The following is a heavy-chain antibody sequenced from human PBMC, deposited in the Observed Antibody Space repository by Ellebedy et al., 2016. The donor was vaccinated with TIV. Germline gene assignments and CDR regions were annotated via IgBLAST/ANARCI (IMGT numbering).Heavy chain of an antibody. V-gene: IGHV1-2*02. D-gene: IGHD4-17*01. CDR1: GYTFTDYY. CDR3: ASRNDYGEIEF. Sequence: AASVKVSCTSSGYTFTDYYIRWVRQAPGQGLDWMGWIYPNSGDTNYAERFQGRVTFTRDTSITPAYMELTRLTSDDSAVYYCASRNDYGEIEFWGKGTLVTVSS. J-gene: IGHJ4*02. CDR2: IYPNSGDT.